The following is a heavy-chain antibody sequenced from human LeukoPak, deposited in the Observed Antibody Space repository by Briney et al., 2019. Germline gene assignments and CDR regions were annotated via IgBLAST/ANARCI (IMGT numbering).Heavy chain of an antibody. D-gene: IGHD5-24*01. CDR1: GYSFSNYW. CDR3: ARPRDDYNRAFDY. V-gene: IGHV5-51*01. J-gene: IGHJ4*02. Sequence: GESLKISCKGSGYSFSNYWIGWVRQMPGKGLEYMGIIYPGDSDTRYSPSFQGRVTISADKSISTAYLQWSSLKASDTAMYYCARPRDDYNRAFDYWGQGTLVTVSS. CDR2: IYPGDSDT.